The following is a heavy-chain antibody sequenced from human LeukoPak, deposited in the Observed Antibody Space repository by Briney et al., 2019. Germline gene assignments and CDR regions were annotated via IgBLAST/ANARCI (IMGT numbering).Heavy chain of an antibody. J-gene: IGHJ5*02. V-gene: IGHV3-53*01. CDR1: GFTVSSNY. D-gene: IGHD4-17*01. CDR3: ARDLNRLRRGFDP. Sequence: GGSLRLSCAASGFTVSSNYMSWVRQAPGKGLEWVSVIYSGGSTYYADSVKGRFTISKENSKNTLYLQMNSLRAEDTAVYYCARDLNRLRRGFDPWGQGTLVTVSS. CDR2: IYSGGST.